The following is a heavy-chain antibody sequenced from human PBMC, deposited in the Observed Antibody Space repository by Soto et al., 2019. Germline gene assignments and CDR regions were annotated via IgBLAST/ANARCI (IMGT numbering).Heavy chain of an antibody. Sequence: QVQLVESGGGVVQPGRSLRLSCAASGFTFSSYGMHWVRQAPGKGLEWVAVISYDGSNKYYADSVKGRFTISRDNSKNTLYLQMNSLRAEDTAVYYCAKGVKRATRGSFDYWGQGTLVTVSS. V-gene: IGHV3-30*18. D-gene: IGHD1-26*01. CDR2: ISYDGSNK. CDR1: GFTFSSYG. CDR3: AKGVKRATRGSFDY. J-gene: IGHJ4*02.